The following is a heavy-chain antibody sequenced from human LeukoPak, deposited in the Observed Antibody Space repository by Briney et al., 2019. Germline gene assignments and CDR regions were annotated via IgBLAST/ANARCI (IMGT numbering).Heavy chain of an antibody. CDR2: IWYDGSNK. D-gene: IGHD4-17*01. J-gene: IGHJ4*02. CDR1: GFTFSRHG. Sequence: QPGGSLRLSCAASGFTFSRHGMHWVRQAPGKGLEWVAVIWYDGSNKYYADSVKGRFTISRDSSKNTLYLQMNSLRAEDTAVYYCARDAYGDYYFDYWGQGTLVTVSS. V-gene: IGHV3-33*01. CDR3: ARDAYGDYYFDY.